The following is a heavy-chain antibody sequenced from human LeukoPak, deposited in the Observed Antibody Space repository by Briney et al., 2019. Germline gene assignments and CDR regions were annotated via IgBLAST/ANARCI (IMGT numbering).Heavy chain of an antibody. J-gene: IGHJ4*02. CDR2: IYYSGST. CDR3: GRAHDYDSSGYRPFDY. D-gene: IGHD3-22*01. V-gene: IGHV4-31*03. Sequence: SQTLSLTCTVSGGSISSGGYYWSWPRQHRGKGLEWSRYIYYSGSTYYNPSLKSRVTISVDTSKNQFSLKLSSVTAADTAVYYCGRAHDYDSSGYRPFDYWGQGTLVTVSS. CDR1: GGSISSGGYY.